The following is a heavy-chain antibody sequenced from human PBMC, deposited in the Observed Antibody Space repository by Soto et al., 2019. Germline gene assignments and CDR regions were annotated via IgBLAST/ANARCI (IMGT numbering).Heavy chain of an antibody. Sequence: ASVKVSCKASGYTFTSYGISWVRPAPGQGLEWMGIINPSGGSTSYAQKFQGRVTMTRDTSTSTVYMELSSLRSEDTAVYYCARARGGSFDAFDIWGQGTMVTVSS. CDR1: GYTFTSYG. J-gene: IGHJ3*02. CDR3: ARARGGSFDAFDI. CDR2: INPSGGST. V-gene: IGHV1-46*03. D-gene: IGHD2-15*01.